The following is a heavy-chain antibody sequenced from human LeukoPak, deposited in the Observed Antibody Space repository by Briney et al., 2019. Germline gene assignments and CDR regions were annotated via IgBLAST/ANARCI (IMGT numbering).Heavy chain of an antibody. CDR1: GGSISSSSYY. D-gene: IGHD6-13*01. V-gene: IGHV4-39*01. CDR3: ARRIAAAGADDY. J-gene: IGHJ4*02. Sequence: PSETLSLTCTLSGGSISSSSYYWGWIRQPPGKGLEWIGSIYYSGSTYYNPSLKSRVTISVDTSKNQFSLKLSSVTAADTAVYYCARRIAAAGADDYWGQGTLVTVSS. CDR2: IYYSGST.